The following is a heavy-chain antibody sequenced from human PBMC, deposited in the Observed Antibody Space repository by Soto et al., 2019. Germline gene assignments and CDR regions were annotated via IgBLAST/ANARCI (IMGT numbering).Heavy chain of an antibody. D-gene: IGHD6-6*01. CDR1: GYTFTIYG. Sequence: QVQLVQSGAEVKNPGASVKVSCEASGYTFTIYGVTWVRQAPGQGLEWMGWISADSGSTDYAQKFQGRVTLTTDTSTTTAYMELRSLRSDDTAVYYCARNGGSSSPLEYWGQGTLVTVSS. J-gene: IGHJ4*02. CDR2: ISADSGST. CDR3: ARNGGSSSPLEY. V-gene: IGHV1-18*01.